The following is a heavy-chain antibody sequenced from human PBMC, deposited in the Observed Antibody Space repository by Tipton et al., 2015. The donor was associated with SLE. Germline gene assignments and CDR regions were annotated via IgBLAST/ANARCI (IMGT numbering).Heavy chain of an antibody. CDR2: IYYSGST. Sequence: TLSLTCTVSGGSISSSSYYWGWIRQPPGKGLEWIGSIYYSGSTYYNPSLKRRVTLSVDTSKNQFSLKLSSVTAADTAVYYCADERSDCSGVRCYPSHAYYMDVRGKGTTVTVPS. D-gene: IGHD2-15*01. J-gene: IGHJ6*03. V-gene: IGHV4-39*07. CDR3: ADERSDCSGVRCYPSHAYYMDV. CDR1: GGSISSSSYY.